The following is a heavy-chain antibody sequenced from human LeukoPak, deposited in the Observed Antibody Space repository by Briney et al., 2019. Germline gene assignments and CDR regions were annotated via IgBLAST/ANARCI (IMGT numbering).Heavy chain of an antibody. J-gene: IGHJ4*02. Sequence: SETLSLTCTVSGGSISSYYWSWIRQPPGKGLEWIGYIYYSGSTNYNPSLKSRVAMSVDTSKNQFSLKLSSVTAADTAVYYCARAGFSSGFYYLDYWGQETLVTVSS. CDR3: ARAGFSSGFYYLDY. CDR1: GGSISSYY. CDR2: IYYSGST. D-gene: IGHD3-22*01. V-gene: IGHV4-59*01.